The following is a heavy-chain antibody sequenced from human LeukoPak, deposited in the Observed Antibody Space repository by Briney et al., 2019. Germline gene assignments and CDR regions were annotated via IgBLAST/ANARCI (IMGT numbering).Heavy chain of an antibody. CDR2: ISSSGSTI. D-gene: IGHD5-18*01. V-gene: IGHV3-48*03. J-gene: IGHJ4*02. CDR1: GFTFSSYE. Sequence: GGSLRLSCAASGFTFSSYEMNWVRQAPGKGLEWVSYISSSGSTIYYADSVKGRFTISRDNAKNSLYLQMNSLRAEDTAVYYCARGRSGGRGAAMVTGYFDYWGQGTLVTVSS. CDR3: ARGRSGGRGAAMVTGYFDY.